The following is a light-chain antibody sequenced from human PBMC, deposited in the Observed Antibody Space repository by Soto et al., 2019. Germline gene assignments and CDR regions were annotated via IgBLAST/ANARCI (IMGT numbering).Light chain of an antibody. CDR1: QGISSH. J-gene: IGKJ5*01. CDR2: AAS. Sequence: DIQLTQSPSSLSASLGDSVTITCRASQGISSHLAWYQQKPGKAPKLLIYAASTLQSGVPSRFSGSGSGTEFTLTISSLQPEDFATYYCQQLNSYPVTFGQGTRVEIK. V-gene: IGKV1-9*01. CDR3: QQLNSYPVT.